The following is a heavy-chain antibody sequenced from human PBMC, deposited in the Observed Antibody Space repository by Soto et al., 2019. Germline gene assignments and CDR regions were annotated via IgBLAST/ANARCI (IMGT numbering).Heavy chain of an antibody. Sequence: GASVKVSCKASGYTFTSYGISWVRQAPGQGLEWMGWISAYNGNTNYAQKLQGRVTMTTDTSTSTAYMEPRSLRSDDTAVYYCARDYYDSSGYYYSPTYYFDYWGQGTLVTVS. V-gene: IGHV1-18*04. CDR1: GYTFTSYG. CDR3: ARDYYDSSGYYYSPTYYFDY. J-gene: IGHJ4*02. CDR2: ISAYNGNT. D-gene: IGHD3-22*01.